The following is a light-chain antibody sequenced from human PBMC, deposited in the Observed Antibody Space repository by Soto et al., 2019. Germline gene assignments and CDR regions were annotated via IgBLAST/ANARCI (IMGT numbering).Light chain of an antibody. CDR3: QQYGSSPRT. V-gene: IGKV3-20*01. CDR1: QSVRSN. J-gene: IGKJ1*01. CDR2: GAS. Sequence: EIVMTQSPATLSVSPGERATLSCRASQSVRSNVAWSQQKPGLAPRLLIYGASSRATGIPDRFSGSVSGTDGTLPISRLEPEDCAVYYCQQYGSSPRTVGQGTKVDIK.